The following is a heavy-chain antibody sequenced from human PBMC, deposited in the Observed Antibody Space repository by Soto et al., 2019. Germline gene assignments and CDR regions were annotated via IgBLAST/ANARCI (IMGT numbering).Heavy chain of an antibody. CDR1: GGSFSGYY. CDR2: INHSGST. D-gene: IGHD2-15*01. V-gene: IGHV4-34*01. Sequence: PSETLSLTCAVYGGSFSGYYWSWIRQPPGKGLEWIGEINHSGSTNYNPSLKSRVTISVDTSKNQFSLKLSSVTAADTAVYYCARAAPRYCSGGSCYSGREDWGQGTLVTVSS. CDR3: ARAAPRYCSGGSCYSGRED. J-gene: IGHJ4*02.